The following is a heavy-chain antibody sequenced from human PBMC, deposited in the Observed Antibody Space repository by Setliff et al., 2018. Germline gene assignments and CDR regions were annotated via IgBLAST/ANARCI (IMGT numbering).Heavy chain of an antibody. CDR2: IYASGST. V-gene: IGHV4-61*02. J-gene: IGHJ3*02. CDR3: ARTMVQTKLRAFDI. Sequence: LSLTCTVSGGSISSGSHYWSWIRQPAGKGLEWIGRIYASGSTNYNPSLKSRVTISVDMSKNQFSLKLSSVTAADAAVYYCARTMVQTKLRAFDIWGQGTMVTVSS. CDR1: GGSISSGSHY. D-gene: IGHD3-10*01.